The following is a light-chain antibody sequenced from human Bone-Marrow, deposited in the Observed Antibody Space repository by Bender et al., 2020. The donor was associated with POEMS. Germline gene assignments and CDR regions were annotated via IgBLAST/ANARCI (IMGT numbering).Light chain of an antibody. Sequence: SYVLTQSPSVSVAPQGTATISCGGDNIESKSVHWYQQKPGQAPVLVVYGDGGRPLRIPKRFSGSNSGNTATLIISRVEAGDEADYYCQVWDSLSDRVVFGGGTKLTVL. V-gene: IGLV3-21*02. J-gene: IGLJ2*01. CDR3: QVWDSLSDRVV. CDR2: GDG. CDR1: NIESKS.